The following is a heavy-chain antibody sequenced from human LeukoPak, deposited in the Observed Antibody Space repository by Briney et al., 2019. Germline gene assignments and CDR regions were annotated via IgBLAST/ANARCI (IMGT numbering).Heavy chain of an antibody. J-gene: IGHJ4*02. CDR3: AKDHATRSIGGYYFDY. V-gene: IGHV3-23*01. CDR1: GFTFSSYA. Sequence: PGGSLRLSCAASGFTFSSYAMSWVRQAPGKGLEWVSAISGSGGSTYYADSVKGRFTISRDNSKNTLYLQMNSLRAEDTAVYYCAKDHATRSIGGYYFDYWGQGTLVTVSS. CDR2: ISGSGGST. D-gene: IGHD1-26*01.